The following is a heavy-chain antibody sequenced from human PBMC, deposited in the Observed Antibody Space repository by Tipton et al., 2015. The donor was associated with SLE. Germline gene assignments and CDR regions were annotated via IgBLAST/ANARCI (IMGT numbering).Heavy chain of an antibody. CDR2: INHSGST. CDR3: ARCGGARDY. V-gene: IGHV4-34*01. Sequence: TLSLTCAVYGGSLSVYYWSWIRKPPGRGREWIGEINHSGSTNYNPSLKSRVPISVDTSKNQFSLKLSSVTTADTAVYYWARCGGARDYWGQGTLVTVSS. D-gene: IGHD3-16*01. CDR1: GGSLSVYY. J-gene: IGHJ4*02.